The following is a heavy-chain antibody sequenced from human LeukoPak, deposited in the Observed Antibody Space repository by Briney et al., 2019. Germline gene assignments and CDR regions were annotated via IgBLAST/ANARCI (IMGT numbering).Heavy chain of an antibody. J-gene: IGHJ4*02. CDR1: GFTFSSYA. CDR3: ARGGSGFRGYCSSTSCSFDY. D-gene: IGHD2-2*01. CDR2: ISYDGNNK. V-gene: IGHV3-30*04. Sequence: GGSLRLSCAASGFTFSSYAMHWVRQAPGKGLEWVAVISYDGNNKYYADSVKGRFTISRDNSKNTLYLQMNSLRAEDTAVYYCARGGSGFRGYCSSTSCSFDYWGQGTLVTVSS.